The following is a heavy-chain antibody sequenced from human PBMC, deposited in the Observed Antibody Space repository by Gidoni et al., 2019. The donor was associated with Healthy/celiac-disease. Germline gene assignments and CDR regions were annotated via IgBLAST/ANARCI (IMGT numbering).Heavy chain of an antibody. D-gene: IGHD1-1*01. CDR3: AEVRGPNYYYYYGMDV. V-gene: IGHV3-53*01. CDR2: IHSGGST. Sequence: EVPLVESGGGLIQPGGSLRLSCAASGFPLSSNYTRWVRQAPGKGLEWVSVIHSGGSTYYADSVKGRFTISRDNSKNTLYLQMNSLRAENTAVYYCAEVRGPNYYYYYGMDVWGQGTTVTVSS. CDR1: GFPLSSNY. J-gene: IGHJ6*02.